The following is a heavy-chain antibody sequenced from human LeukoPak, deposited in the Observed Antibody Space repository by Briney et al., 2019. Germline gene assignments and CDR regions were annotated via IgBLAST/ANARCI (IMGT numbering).Heavy chain of an antibody. CDR1: GFTFNSYG. D-gene: IGHD1-26*01. CDR3: AKDGGRGSYFAFDI. V-gene: IGHV3-30*02. Sequence: QPGGSLRLSCAASGFTFNSYGMHWVRQAPGKGLEWVAFIRYDGSKSYFADSVKGRFALSRDNSKNTFYLQMSSLRPEDTAVYFCAKDGGRGSYFAFDIWGQGTMVTVSS. CDR2: IRYDGSKS. J-gene: IGHJ3*02.